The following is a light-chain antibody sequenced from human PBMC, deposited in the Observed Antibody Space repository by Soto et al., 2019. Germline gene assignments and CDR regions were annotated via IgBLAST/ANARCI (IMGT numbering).Light chain of an antibody. CDR1: QGISSA. V-gene: IGKV1-13*02. J-gene: IGKJ5*01. CDR3: QQFNIYPRGIT. CDR2: DAS. Sequence: AIQLTQSPSSLSASVGDRVTITCRASQGISSALAWYQQKPGKAPKLLIYDASSLESGVPSRFSGRGSGTDFALPISSLQPEDFATYYCQQFNIYPRGITFGQGTRLEIK.